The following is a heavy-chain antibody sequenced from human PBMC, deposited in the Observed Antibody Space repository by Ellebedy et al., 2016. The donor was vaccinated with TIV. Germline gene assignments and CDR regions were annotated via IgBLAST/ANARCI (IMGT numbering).Heavy chain of an antibody. V-gene: IGHV3-23*01. CDR3: AKDLPPGDY. J-gene: IGHJ4*02. Sequence: GESLKISXAASGFTFSDYYMSWIRQAPGKGLEWVSGISSSGVTTSYADSVRGRLTISRDNSKNTLYLQMNSLRADDTALYYCAKDLPPGDYWGQGTLVTVSS. D-gene: IGHD1-1*01. CDR2: ISSSGVTT. CDR1: GFTFSDYY.